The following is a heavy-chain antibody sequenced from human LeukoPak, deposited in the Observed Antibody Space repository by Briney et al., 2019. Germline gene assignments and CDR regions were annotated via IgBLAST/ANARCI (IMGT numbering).Heavy chain of an antibody. J-gene: IGHJ6*02. Sequence: SETLSLTCAVYGGSFSGYHWSWIRQPPGKGLEWIGEINHSGSTNYNPSLKSRVTISVDTSKNQFSLKLSSVTAADTAVYYCARGPTVTIPYYYYYGMDVWGQGTTVTVSS. CDR2: INHSGST. D-gene: IGHD4-17*01. CDR3: ARGPTVTIPYYYYYGMDV. CDR1: GGSFSGYH. V-gene: IGHV4-34*01.